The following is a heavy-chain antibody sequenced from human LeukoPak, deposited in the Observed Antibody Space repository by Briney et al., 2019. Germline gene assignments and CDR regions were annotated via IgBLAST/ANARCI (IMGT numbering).Heavy chain of an antibody. D-gene: IGHD1-7*01. CDR1: GGTFSSYA. V-gene: IGHV1-69*13. CDR2: IIPIVGTA. J-gene: IGHJ4*02. Sequence: SVKVSCKASGGTFSSYAISWVRQAPGQGLEWMGGIIPIVGTANYAQKFQGRVTITADESTSTAYMELGSLRSEDTAVYYCARDVVTGTTWGPFDYWGQGTLVTVSS. CDR3: ARDVVTGTTWGPFDY.